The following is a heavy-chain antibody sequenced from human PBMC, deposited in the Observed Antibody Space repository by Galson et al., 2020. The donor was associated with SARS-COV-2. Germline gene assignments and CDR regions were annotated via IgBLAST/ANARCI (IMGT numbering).Heavy chain of an antibody. Sequence: SCAASGFTFSSYVLSWVRQAPGKGLEWVSSMSGSGVTTDYADSVRGRFTISRDNSQNMLYLEMNSLRAEDTAIYYCAKDLFGGNSVVDAFDVWGQGTLVTVSS. CDR2: MSGSGVTT. V-gene: IGHV3-23*01. CDR3: AKDLFGGNSVVDAFDV. D-gene: IGHD2-21*02. CDR1: GFTFSSYV. J-gene: IGHJ3*01.